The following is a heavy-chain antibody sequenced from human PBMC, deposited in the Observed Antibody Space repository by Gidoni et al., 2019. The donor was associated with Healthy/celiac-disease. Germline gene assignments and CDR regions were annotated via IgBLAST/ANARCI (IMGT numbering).Heavy chain of an antibody. Sequence: EVQLVESGGGLVQPGRSLRLSCAASGFTFDDYAMHWVRQAPGKGLEWVSGISWNSGSRGYADSVKGRFTISRDNAKNSLYLQMNSLRAEDTALYYCAKAGETDSFDYWGQGTLVTVSS. D-gene: IGHD3-10*01. J-gene: IGHJ4*02. CDR2: ISWNSGSR. CDR1: GFTFDDYA. V-gene: IGHV3-9*01. CDR3: AKAGETDSFDY.